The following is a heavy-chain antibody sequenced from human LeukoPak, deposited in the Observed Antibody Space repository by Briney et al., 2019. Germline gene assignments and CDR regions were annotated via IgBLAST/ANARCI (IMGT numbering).Heavy chain of an antibody. CDR3: ARARRLYYMDV. CDR1: GGSISSGGYY. J-gene: IGHJ6*03. CDR2: IYHSGST. Sequence: SETLYLTCTVSGGSISSGGYYWSWIRQPPEKGLEWIGYIYHSGSTYYNPSLKSRVTIPVDRSKNQFSLRLSSVTAADTAVYYCARARRLYYMDVWGQGTTVTVSS. V-gene: IGHV4-30-2*01.